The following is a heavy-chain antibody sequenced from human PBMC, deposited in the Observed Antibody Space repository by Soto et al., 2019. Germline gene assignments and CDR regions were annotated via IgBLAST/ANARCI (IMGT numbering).Heavy chain of an antibody. CDR2: IVVGSGNT. V-gene: IGHV1-58*01. J-gene: IGHJ4*02. D-gene: IGHD4-17*01. Sequence: SVKVSCKASGFTFTSSAVQWVRQARGQRLEWIGWIVVGSGNTNYAQKFQERVTITRDMSTSTAYMELSSLRSEDTAVYYCAADRYGDYVFDYWGQGTLVTVSS. CDR3: AADRYGDYVFDY. CDR1: GFTFTSSA.